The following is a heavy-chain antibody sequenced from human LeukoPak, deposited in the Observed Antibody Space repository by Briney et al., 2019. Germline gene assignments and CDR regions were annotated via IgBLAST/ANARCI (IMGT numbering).Heavy chain of an antibody. J-gene: IGHJ4*02. D-gene: IGHD5-18*01. Sequence: ASVKVSCKVSGYTLTELSMHWVRQAPGKGLEWMGGFDPEDGETIYAQKFQGRVTMTEDTSTDTAYMELSSLRSEDTAVYYCATVSGYSYGTSDFDYWGQGTLVTVSS. CDR3: ATVSGYSYGTSDFDY. V-gene: IGHV1-24*01. CDR2: FDPEDGET. CDR1: GYTLTELS.